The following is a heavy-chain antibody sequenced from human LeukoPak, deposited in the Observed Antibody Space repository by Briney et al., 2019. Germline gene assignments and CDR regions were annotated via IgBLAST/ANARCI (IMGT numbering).Heavy chain of an antibody. V-gene: IGHV3-21*04. Sequence: GGSLRLSCAASGFTFSSYSMNWVRQAPGKGLEWVSSISSSSSYIYYADSVKGRFTISRDNAKNSLYLQMNSLRAEDTAVYYCAKDDRVVPAAYTGFDYWGQGTLVTVSS. D-gene: IGHD2-2*01. CDR3: AKDDRVVPAAYTGFDY. CDR2: ISSSSSYI. J-gene: IGHJ4*02. CDR1: GFTFSSYS.